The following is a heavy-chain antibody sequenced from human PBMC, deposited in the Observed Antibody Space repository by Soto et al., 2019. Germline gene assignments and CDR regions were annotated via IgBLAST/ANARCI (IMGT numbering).Heavy chain of an antibody. J-gene: IGHJ4*02. CDR1: GGTFSSYA. CDR3: ARESAVDYCSGGSCYDVEMATPPSY. V-gene: IGHV1-69*13. D-gene: IGHD2-15*01. CDR2: IIPIFDTA. Sequence: SVKVSCKASGGTFSSYAISWVRQAPGQGLEWMGGIIPIFDTANYAQEFQGRVTITADESTSTAYMELSSLRSEDTAVYYCARESAVDYCSGGSCYDVEMATPPSYWGQGTLVTVSS.